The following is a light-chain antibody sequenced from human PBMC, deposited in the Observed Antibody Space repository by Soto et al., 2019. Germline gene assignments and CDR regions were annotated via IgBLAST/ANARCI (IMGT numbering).Light chain of an antibody. CDR2: NNN. Sequence: QSVLTQPPSASGTPGQKVTISCSGSSSNIGSNPVHRYQQLPGTAPQLLIHNNNQRPSRVPDRFSGSKSGTSASLAISGLQSEDEADYYCASWDDSLSGVLFGGGTKLTVL. J-gene: IGLJ2*01. CDR3: ASWDDSLSGVL. CDR1: SSNIGSNP. V-gene: IGLV1-44*01.